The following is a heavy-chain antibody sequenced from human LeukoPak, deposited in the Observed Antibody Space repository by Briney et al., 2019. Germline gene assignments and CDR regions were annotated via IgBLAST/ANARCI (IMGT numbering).Heavy chain of an antibody. J-gene: IGHJ4*02. Sequence: QSGGSLRLSCAASGFTFNSYWTHWVRQSPGKGLVWVSRINFDGSSTNYADSVKGRFSISRDNAKNTLYLQMNSLRAEDTAVYYCLRARPPHYYSDYWGQGTLVTVSS. V-gene: IGHV3-74*01. CDR1: GFTFNSYW. CDR3: LRARPPHYYSDY. CDR2: INFDGSST.